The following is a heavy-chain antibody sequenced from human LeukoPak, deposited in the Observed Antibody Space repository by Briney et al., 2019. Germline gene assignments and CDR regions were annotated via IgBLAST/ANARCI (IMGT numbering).Heavy chain of an antibody. Sequence: ASVKVSCKAPGYTFTGNHVHWVRQAPGQGLEWMGWIDPNSGGTKYAQKFQDRVAMTSDTSISTAYMELSGLRSDDTAVYFCAREADIVSFDLWGRGTLVTVSS. CDR2: IDPNSGGT. CDR1: GYTFTGNH. J-gene: IGHJ2*01. V-gene: IGHV1-2*02. D-gene: IGHD3-16*02. CDR3: AREADIVSFDL.